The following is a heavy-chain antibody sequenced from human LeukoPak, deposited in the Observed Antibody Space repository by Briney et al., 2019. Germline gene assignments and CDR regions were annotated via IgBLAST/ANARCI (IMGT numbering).Heavy chain of an antibody. CDR3: AKDRSWVEMATINSFDY. Sequence: ASVKVSCKASGYTFTGYYMHWVRQAPGQGLGWMGWINPKSGGTNYAQKFQGRVTTTRDTSISTAYMELSRLRSDDTAMYYCAKDRSWVEMATINSFDYWGQGTLVTVSS. V-gene: IGHV1-2*02. CDR1: GYTFTGYY. D-gene: IGHD5-24*01. J-gene: IGHJ4*02. CDR2: INPKSGGT.